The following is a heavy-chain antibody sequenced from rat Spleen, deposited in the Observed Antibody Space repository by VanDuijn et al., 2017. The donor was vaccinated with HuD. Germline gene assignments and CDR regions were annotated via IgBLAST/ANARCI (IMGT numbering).Heavy chain of an antibody. J-gene: IGHJ4*01. CDR2: MWRSGST. V-gene: IGHV2-41*01. Sequence: QVQLKESGPGLGQPSQTLSLTCTVAGFSLTSYNVHWIRQPPGKGLEWMGVMWRSGSTEDNSALKSRQSISRDTAKNHIFLKMNSLQSEDTTTYYCARAPGNGYVMDAWGQGASVTVSS. CDR3: ARAPGNGYVMDA. CDR1: GFSLTSYN. D-gene: IGHD5-1*01.